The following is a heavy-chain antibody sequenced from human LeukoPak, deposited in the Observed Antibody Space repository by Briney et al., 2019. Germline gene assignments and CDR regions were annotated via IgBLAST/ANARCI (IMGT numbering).Heavy chain of an antibody. Sequence: PAETETLICTVSGGSISGYYWSWIRQPPGKGLEWIGYIYYSGSTNYNPSLKSRVTVSIDTSKNQFSLKLSSVTAADTAVYYCARAHPVTSDWNQRVRSWFDPWGQGTLVTVSS. CDR2: IYYSGST. V-gene: IGHV4-59*01. CDR3: ARAHPVTSDWNQRVRSWFDP. J-gene: IGHJ5*02. CDR1: GGSISGYY. D-gene: IGHD1-1*01.